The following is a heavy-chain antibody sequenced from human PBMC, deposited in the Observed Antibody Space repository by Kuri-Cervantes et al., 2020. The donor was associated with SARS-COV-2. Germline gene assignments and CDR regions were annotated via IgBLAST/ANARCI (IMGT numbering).Heavy chain of an antibody. V-gene: IGHV3-23*01. CDR2: ISGSGGST. CDR1: GFTFSRYW. D-gene: IGHD6-6*01. J-gene: IGHJ4*02. Sequence: GGSLRLSCAASGFTFSRYWMSWVRQAPGKGLEWVSAISGSGGSTYYADSVKGRFTISRDNSKNTLYLQMNSLRAEDTAVYYCAKAYYSSSSNYFDYWGQGTLVTVSS. CDR3: AKAYYSSSSNYFDY.